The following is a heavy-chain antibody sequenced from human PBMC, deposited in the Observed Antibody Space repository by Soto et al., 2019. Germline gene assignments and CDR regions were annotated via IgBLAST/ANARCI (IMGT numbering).Heavy chain of an antibody. CDR3: AKEPQIED. V-gene: IGHV3-30*18. CDR1: GFTFSSYG. Sequence: PGGSLRLSCAASGFTFSSYGMHWVRQAPGKGLEWVAVISYDGSNKYYADSVKGRFTISRDNSKNTLYLQMNSLRAEDTAVYYCAKEPQIEDWGQGTLVTVSS. CDR2: ISYDGSNK. J-gene: IGHJ4*02.